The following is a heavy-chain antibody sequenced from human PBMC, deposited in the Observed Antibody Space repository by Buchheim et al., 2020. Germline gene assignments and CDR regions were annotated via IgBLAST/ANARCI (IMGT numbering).Heavy chain of an antibody. D-gene: IGHD5-24*01. CDR2: VYYSGST. V-gene: IGHV4-59*01. CDR1: GGSINNYY. J-gene: IGHJ5*02. CDR3: ARVRRRDGYNS. Sequence: QVQLQESGPGLVKPSETLALTCAVSGGSINNYYWSWIRQPPGKGLEWIGYVYYSGSTNYNPSFKSRVTISVDTSKNQFSLKLLFVTAADTAVYYCARVRRRDGYNSWGQGTL.